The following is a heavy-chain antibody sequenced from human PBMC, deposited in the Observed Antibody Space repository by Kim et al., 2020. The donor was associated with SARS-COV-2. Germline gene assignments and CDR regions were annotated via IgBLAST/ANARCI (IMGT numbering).Heavy chain of an antibody. Sequence: SVKVSCKASGGTFSSYAISWVRQAPGQGLEWMGGIIPIFGTANYAQKFQGRVTITADESTSTAYMELSSLRSEDTAVYYCARANCSSTSCYRGFNWFDPWGQGTLVTVSS. CDR3: ARANCSSTSCYRGFNWFDP. D-gene: IGHD2-2*01. CDR2: IIPIFGTA. V-gene: IGHV1-69*13. CDR1: GGTFSSYA. J-gene: IGHJ5*02.